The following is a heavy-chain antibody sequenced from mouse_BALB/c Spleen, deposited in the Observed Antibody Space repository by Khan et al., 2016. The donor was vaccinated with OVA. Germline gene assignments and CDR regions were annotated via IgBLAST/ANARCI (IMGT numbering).Heavy chain of an antibody. Sequence: VQLQESGPGLVAPSQSLSITCTVSGFSLTSYGVNWVRQPPGEGLEWLGVIWAGGSTNYNSALRSRLSINKDNSKSQVFLKMHSLQTDDTAMYYCVRFYDPYYAMDYWGQGTSVTVSS. V-gene: IGHV2-9*02. D-gene: IGHD2-3*01. J-gene: IGHJ4*01. CDR1: GFSLTSYG. CDR3: VRFYDPYYAMDY. CDR2: IWAGGST.